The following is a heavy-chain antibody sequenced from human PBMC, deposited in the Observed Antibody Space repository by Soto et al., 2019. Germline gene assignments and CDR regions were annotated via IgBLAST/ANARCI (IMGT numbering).Heavy chain of an antibody. Sequence: EVQLVESGGGVVQPGGSLRLSCAASGFTFSSYWLYWVRQTPGKVLVCISRINSDGTRTTYADSVKGRFTISRDNAKNTVYLKMNSLRPEYTSVYYCARAFRCVGGNDCFSSFDYWGQGALVTVSS. CDR2: INSDGTRT. J-gene: IGHJ4*02. V-gene: IGHV3-74*01. D-gene: IGHD2-21*02. CDR1: GFTFSSYW. CDR3: ARAFRCVGGNDCFSSFDY.